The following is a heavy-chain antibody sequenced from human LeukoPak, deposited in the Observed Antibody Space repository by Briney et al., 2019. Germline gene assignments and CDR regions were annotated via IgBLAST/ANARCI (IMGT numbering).Heavy chain of an antibody. J-gene: IGHJ4*02. V-gene: IGHV4-59*01. Sequence: SETLSLTCSVSGGSISGYYWSWIREPPGKGLEWIGYIYSSGGTYYNPSLKSRVTISLDTSKNQFSLRLSSVTAADTAVYYCARDFCSGGSCYSYFHDWGQGTLVTVSS. CDR3: ARDFCSGGSCYSYFHD. CDR1: GGSISGYY. CDR2: IYSSGGT. D-gene: IGHD2-15*01.